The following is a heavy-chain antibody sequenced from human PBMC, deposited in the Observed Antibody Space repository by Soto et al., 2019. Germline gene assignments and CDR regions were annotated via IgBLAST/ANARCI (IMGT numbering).Heavy chain of an antibody. CDR2: ISGSGGST. CDR1: GFTFSSYA. J-gene: IGHJ3*02. D-gene: IGHD2-15*01. Sequence: GGSLRLSCAASGFTFSSYAMSWVHQAPGKGLEWVSAISGSGGSTYYADSVKGRFTISRDNSKNTLYLQMNSLRAEDTAVYYCAKSLGYCSGGSCYSLGDAFDIWGQGTMVTVSS. CDR3: AKSLGYCSGGSCYSLGDAFDI. V-gene: IGHV3-23*01.